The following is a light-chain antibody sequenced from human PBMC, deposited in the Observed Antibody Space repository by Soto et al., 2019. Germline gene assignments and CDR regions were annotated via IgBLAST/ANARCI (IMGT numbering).Light chain of an antibody. CDR1: SSDVGAYDY. Sequence: QSALTQPPSASGSPGQSVTISCTGTSSDVGAYDYVSWYQQHPGKAPKLMIYEINKRPSGVPDRFSGSKSGNTASLTVSGLQAEDEADYYCSSYTSSSTLDVFGGGTKLTVL. J-gene: IGLJ2*01. CDR3: SSYTSSSTLDV. CDR2: EIN. V-gene: IGLV2-8*01.